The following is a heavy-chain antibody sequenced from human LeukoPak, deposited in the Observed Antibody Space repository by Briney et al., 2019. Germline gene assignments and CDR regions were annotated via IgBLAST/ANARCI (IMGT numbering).Heavy chain of an antibody. Sequence: ASVKVSCKASGYRFRDYYMHWVRQAPGQGLEWMGWINPNSGGTMYAQKFQGRVAMTRDTSINTAYMELSRLTSDDTAVYYCARAEDTAMFKWGQGTLVTVSS. J-gene: IGHJ4*02. CDR2: INPNSGGT. CDR3: ARAEDTAMFK. V-gene: IGHV1-2*02. CDR1: GYRFRDYY. D-gene: IGHD5-18*01.